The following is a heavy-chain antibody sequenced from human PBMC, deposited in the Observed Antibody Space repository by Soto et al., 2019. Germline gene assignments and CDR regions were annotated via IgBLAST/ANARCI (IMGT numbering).Heavy chain of an antibody. J-gene: IGHJ5*02. CDR2: VSSDGNNK. D-gene: IGHD2-2*01. CDR3: AKDRVIQLLPIWPDP. V-gene: IGHV3-30*18. CDR1: GFSFSNYG. Sequence: PGWSLRLSCVASGFSFSNYGMHWVRQAPGKGLEWVAFVSSDGNNKYYAESVKGRFTISRDNAKNTLYLQVDRLTVDDTAVYYCAKDRVIQLLPIWPDPWGQGTLVTVSS.